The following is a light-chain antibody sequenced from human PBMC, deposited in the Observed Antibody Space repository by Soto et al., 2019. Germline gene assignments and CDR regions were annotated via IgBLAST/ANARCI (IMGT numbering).Light chain of an antibody. V-gene: IGLV2-14*01. CDR2: DVS. CDR1: SSDVGGYNY. Sequence: QSALTQPASVSGSPGQSITISCTGTSSDVGGYNYVSWYQQHAGKAPKLMIYDVSNRPSGVSNRFSGSKSGNTSSLTISGLQAEDEADYYCSSYTSSSTLLDVFGIGTKLTVL. J-gene: IGLJ1*01. CDR3: SSYTSSSTLLDV.